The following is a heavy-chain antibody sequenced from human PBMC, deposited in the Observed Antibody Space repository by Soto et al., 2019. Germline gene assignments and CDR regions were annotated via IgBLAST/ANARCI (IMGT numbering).Heavy chain of an antibody. J-gene: IGHJ4*02. CDR2: IYYSGST. CDR3: ASLNVDTAMVLDY. D-gene: IGHD5-18*01. CDR1: GGSISSGDYY. V-gene: IGHV4-30-4*01. Sequence: QVQLQESGPGLVKPSQTLSLTCTVSGGSISSGDYYWSWIRQPPGKGLEWIGYIYYSGSTYYNPSLKSPVTIAVDTSKNQFSLKLSSVTAADTAVYYCASLNVDTAMVLDYWGQGTLVTVSS.